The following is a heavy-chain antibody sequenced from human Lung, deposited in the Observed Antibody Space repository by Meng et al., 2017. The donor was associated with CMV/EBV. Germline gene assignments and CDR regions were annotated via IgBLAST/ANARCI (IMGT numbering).Heavy chain of an antibody. V-gene: IGHV1-69*05. Sequence: SVKVSCKASGGTFSSYAISWVRQAPGQGLEWMGGIIPIFGTANYAQKFQGRVTITTDESTSTAYMELSSLRSEDTAVYYCARGKGSYYYYYGMDVWGQGTTVTVSS. J-gene: IGHJ6*01. D-gene: IGHD5-18*01. CDR1: GGTFSSYA. CDR3: ARGKGSYYYYYGMDV. CDR2: IIPIFGTA.